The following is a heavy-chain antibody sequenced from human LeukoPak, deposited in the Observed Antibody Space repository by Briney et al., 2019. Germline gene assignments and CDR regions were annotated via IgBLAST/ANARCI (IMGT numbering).Heavy chain of an antibody. J-gene: IGHJ4*02. CDR3: ARAIRYQLLSDY. CDR2: MNRNSANT. V-gene: IGHV1-8*03. Sequence: ASVKVSCKTSGYTFSTYDINWLRQAAGQGLEWMGWMNRNSANTGFAQKFQGRAAITRDTSTATAYLELSSLTSEDTAVYYCARAIRYQLLSDYWGQGTLVTVSS. D-gene: IGHD2-2*01. CDR1: GYTFSTYD.